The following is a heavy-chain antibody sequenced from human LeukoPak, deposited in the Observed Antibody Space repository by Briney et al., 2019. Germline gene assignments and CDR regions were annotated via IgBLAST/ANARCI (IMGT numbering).Heavy chain of an antibody. V-gene: IGHV1-2*02. Sequence: ASVKVSCKASGYTFTGYYMHWVRQAPGQGLEWMGWINPNSGGTNYAQKFQGRVTMTRDTSISTAYMELSRLRSDDTAVYYCARMDSSSWGHEGGEYYSDYWGQGTLVTVSS. CDR2: INPNSGGT. CDR1: GYTFTGYY. D-gene: IGHD6-13*01. CDR3: ARMDSSSWGHEGGEYYSDY. J-gene: IGHJ4*02.